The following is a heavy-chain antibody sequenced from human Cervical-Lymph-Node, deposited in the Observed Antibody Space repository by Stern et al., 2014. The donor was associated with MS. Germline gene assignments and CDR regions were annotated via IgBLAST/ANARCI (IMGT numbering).Heavy chain of an antibody. CDR3: ARGHIPYAYNYLFDY. D-gene: IGHD5-24*01. CDR1: GFTFSSYG. Sequence: QVQLVQSGGGVVQPGTSLRLSCAASGFTFSSYGMHWVRQAPGKGLEWVELAWYDGSTAYYTNSVKGRFTISRDNSKNTLSLQINSLTAEDTAVYYCARGHIPYAYNYLFDYWGQGTLVTVSS. J-gene: IGHJ4*02. V-gene: IGHV3-33*01. CDR2: AWYDGSTA.